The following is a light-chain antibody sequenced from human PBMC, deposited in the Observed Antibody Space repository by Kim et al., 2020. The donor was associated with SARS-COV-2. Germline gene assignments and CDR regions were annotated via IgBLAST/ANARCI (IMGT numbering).Light chain of an antibody. CDR1: KNIASY. CDR3: QQSYSTPPGWT. CDR2: AAS. J-gene: IGKJ1*01. Sequence: VGGRVTITCRASKNIASYLNWYQQKPGTATTLLIYAASSLQSGVPPRFSGSGSGTDFTLTISSLQPEDFATYYCQQSYSTPPGWTFGQGTKVDIK. V-gene: IGKV1-39*01.